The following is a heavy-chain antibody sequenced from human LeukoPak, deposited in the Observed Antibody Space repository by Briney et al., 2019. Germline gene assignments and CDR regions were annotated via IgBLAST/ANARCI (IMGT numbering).Heavy chain of an antibody. CDR2: INHSGGT. Sequence: SETLSLTCAVYGGSFSGYYWSWIRQPPGKGLEWIGEINHSGGTNYNPSLKSRVTISVDTSKNQFSLKLSSVTAADTAVYYCARRGYYGSGSYDYWGQGTLVTVSS. D-gene: IGHD3-10*01. J-gene: IGHJ4*02. CDR1: GGSFSGYY. CDR3: ARRGYYGSGSYDY. V-gene: IGHV4-34*01.